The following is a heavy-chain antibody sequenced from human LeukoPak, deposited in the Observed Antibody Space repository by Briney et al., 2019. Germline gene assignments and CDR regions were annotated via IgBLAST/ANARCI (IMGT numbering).Heavy chain of an antibody. J-gene: IGHJ1*01. D-gene: IGHD3-10*01. CDR2: IAHDESTI. Sequence: GGSLRLSCAASGFIFSGYGMYWVRQAPGKGLEWVALIAHDESTIHYADSVKGRFTISRDNSKNTLYLQMNNLRAEDTAIYYCAKDRIVISFGDVSKHWGQGTLVTVSS. V-gene: IGHV3-30*18. CDR3: AKDRIVISFGDVSKH. CDR1: GFIFSGYG.